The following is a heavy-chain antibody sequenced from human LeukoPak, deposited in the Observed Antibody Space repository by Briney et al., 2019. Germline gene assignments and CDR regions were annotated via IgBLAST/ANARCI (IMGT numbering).Heavy chain of an antibody. CDR1: GGSISSYY. Sequence: SETLSLTCTVSGGSISSYYWSWFRQPPGKGLEWIGYIYYSGSTNYNPSLESRVTISVATSKNQFSLELSSVTAADTAVYYCARGMSAVAVADYWGQATLVTVSS. CDR2: IYYSGST. V-gene: IGHV4-59*01. D-gene: IGHD6-19*01. J-gene: IGHJ4*02. CDR3: ARGMSAVAVADY.